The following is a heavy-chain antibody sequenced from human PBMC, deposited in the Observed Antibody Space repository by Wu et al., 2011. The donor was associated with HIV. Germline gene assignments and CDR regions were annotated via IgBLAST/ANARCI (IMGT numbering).Heavy chain of an antibody. Sequence: QVQLLQWGAGLWRPSETLSLHCIVSSTSLDGHSWTWLRQSPEKGLEWIGEVSLDGNMAYSPSLQSRATISIDTSMSDVSLILTSVIAEDTAIYFCARGSSEHEYIDGKWHQSWFFDLWGRGT. V-gene: IGHV4-34*01. J-gene: IGHJ2*01. CDR2: VSLDGNM. D-gene: IGHD1-14*01. CDR3: ARGSSEHEYIDGKWHQSWFFDL. CDR1: STSLDGHS.